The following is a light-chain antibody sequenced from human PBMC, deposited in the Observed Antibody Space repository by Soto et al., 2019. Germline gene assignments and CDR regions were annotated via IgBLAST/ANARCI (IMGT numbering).Light chain of an antibody. Sequence: EIVMTQSPATLSVSPGERATLSCRASQSVSSNLAWYQQKPGQAPRLLIYGASTSATGIPARFSGSGSGTEFTLTISSLQSEDFAVYYCHQGYTFGQGTKLEIK. V-gene: IGKV3-15*01. CDR1: QSVSSN. CDR2: GAS. CDR3: HQGYT. J-gene: IGKJ2*01.